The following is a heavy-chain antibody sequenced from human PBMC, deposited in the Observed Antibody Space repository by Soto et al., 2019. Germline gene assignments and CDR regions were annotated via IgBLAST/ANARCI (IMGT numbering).Heavy chain of an antibody. CDR2: ISGSGGST. D-gene: IGHD3-22*01. Sequence: GSLRLSCAASGFTFGSHAMSWVRQAPGKGLEWVSAISGSGGSTYYADSVKGRFTISRDNAKNSLYLQMNSLRDEDTAVYYCAGIVVVITPLYGMDVWGQGTTVTVSS. CDR3: AGIVVVITPLYGMDV. V-gene: IGHV3-23*01. J-gene: IGHJ6*02. CDR1: GFTFGSHA.